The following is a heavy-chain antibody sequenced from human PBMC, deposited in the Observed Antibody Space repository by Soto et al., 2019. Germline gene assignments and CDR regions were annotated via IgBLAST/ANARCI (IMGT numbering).Heavy chain of an antibody. CDR2: IYYSGPT. CDR3: ARHRTTSIGYFFDY. Sequence: QLQLQESGPGLVKPSETLSLTCTVSGGSISSRSDYWGWIRQPPGKGLEWIGSIYYSGPTYYNPSLGSRIPISVDTSKDQFSLKLTSVTAADTAVYYCARHRTTSIGYFFDYWGRGTLVTVSP. D-gene: IGHD6-13*01. CDR1: GGSISSRSDY. V-gene: IGHV4-39*01. J-gene: IGHJ4*02.